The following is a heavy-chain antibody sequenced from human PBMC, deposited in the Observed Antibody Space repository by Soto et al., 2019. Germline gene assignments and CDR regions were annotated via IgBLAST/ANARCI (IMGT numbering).Heavy chain of an antibody. CDR2: INERGDST. CDR1: GFTFRTYA. J-gene: IGHJ3*02. Sequence: GGSLRLSCADSGFTFRTYALSWVRQAPGKGLEWVSAINERGDSTYYTDSVKGRFTISGDNSKNTLYLQMNSLRAEDTALYYCAKDKSGTTAFDIWGQGTMVTVSS. V-gene: IGHV3-23*01. D-gene: IGHD1-1*01. CDR3: AKDKSGTTAFDI.